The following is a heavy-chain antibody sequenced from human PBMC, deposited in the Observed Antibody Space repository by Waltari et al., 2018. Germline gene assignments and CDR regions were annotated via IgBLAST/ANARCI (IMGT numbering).Heavy chain of an antibody. J-gene: IGHJ3*02. Sequence: QVQLQQSGPGLVKPSQTLSLTCAISGDSISSNSVALNWIRQSPSRGLEWLGRTYYRSKWFNDDAVSVKSRITINPDTSKNQFSLQLSSLTPEDTAVYYCTRGIHSSFDIWGQGTMVTVSS. CDR1: GDSISSNSVA. CDR3: TRGIHSSFDI. CDR2: TYYRSKWFN. D-gene: IGHD2-21*01. V-gene: IGHV6-1*01.